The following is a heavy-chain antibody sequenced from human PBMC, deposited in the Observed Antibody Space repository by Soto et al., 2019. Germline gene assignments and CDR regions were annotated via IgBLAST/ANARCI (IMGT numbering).Heavy chain of an antibody. D-gene: IGHD2-21*02. Sequence: ASVKVSCKASGYSFTSLDINWVRQAPGQGLEWMGVIHPSGGSTSYAQKFQDRVTMTRDTSTSTVYMELSSLRSDDTAVYYCATLSDNFDYWGQGTLVTVSS. CDR3: ATLSDNFDY. V-gene: IGHV1-46*01. J-gene: IGHJ4*02. CDR1: GYSFTSLD. CDR2: IHPSGGST.